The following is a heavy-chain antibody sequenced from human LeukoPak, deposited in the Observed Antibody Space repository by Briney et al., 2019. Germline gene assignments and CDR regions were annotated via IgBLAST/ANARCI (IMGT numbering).Heavy chain of an antibody. J-gene: IGHJ4*02. CDR3: ARDPHPHSSSSGTDY. CDR1: GVTFSSSA. V-gene: IGHV3-23*01. D-gene: IGHD3-22*01. Sequence: GGSLRLSCVASGVTFSSSAMTWVRQAPGKGLEWVSAIRGSGGSTYYADSVKGRFTISRDNSKNTLYLQVNSLRAEDTAVYYCARDPHPHSSSSGTDYWGQGILVTVSS. CDR2: IRGSGGST.